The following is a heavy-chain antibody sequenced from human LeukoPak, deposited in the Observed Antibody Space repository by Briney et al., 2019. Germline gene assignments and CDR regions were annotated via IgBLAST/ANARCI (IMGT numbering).Heavy chain of an antibody. CDR1: GYSISSGCY. Sequence: SETLSLTCAVSGYSISSGCYWGWIRQPPGMGLEWIGSIYHSGSTYYNPSLKSRVTISVDTSKNQFSLKLSSVTAADTAVYYCARGSDYGDYESNWFDPWGQGTLVTVSS. CDR3: ARGSDYGDYESNWFDP. D-gene: IGHD4-17*01. J-gene: IGHJ5*02. CDR2: IYHSGST. V-gene: IGHV4-38-2*01.